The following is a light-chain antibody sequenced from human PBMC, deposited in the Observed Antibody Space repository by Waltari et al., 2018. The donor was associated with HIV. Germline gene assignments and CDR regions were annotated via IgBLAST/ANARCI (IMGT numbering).Light chain of an antibody. V-gene: IGLV3-25*03. Sequence: SYELTQPPSVSVSPGQTARITCSGDALPTQSTYWYQQKPGQAPVMVIYKDSERPSGIPERFSGSSSGTTVTLTISGVQAEDEADYYCQSADSSGTYVLFGGGTKLTVL. CDR3: QSADSSGTYVL. CDR2: KDS. CDR1: ALPTQS. J-gene: IGLJ2*01.